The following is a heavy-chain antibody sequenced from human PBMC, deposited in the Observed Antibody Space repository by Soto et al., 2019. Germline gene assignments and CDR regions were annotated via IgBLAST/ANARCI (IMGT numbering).Heavy chain of an antibody. CDR1: GVSIRSGGYY. CDR3: ASVIAGDSEYYFDY. J-gene: IGHJ4*01. V-gene: IGHV4-31*01. Sequence: PSETLSLTCSVSGVSIRSGGYYWAWIRKHPGKGLECIGNINHSGRIYYNLSLKSQVIMSVDKSKHHCSLNLNSVTDADTAMYLCASVIAGDSEYYFDYWGQGTLVTVSS. D-gene: IGHD4-17*01. CDR2: INHSGRI.